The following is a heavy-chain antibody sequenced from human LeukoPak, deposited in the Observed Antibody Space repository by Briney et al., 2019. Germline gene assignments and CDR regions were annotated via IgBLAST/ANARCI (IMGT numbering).Heavy chain of an antibody. CDR2: IYTSGST. J-gene: IGHJ6*03. D-gene: IGHD5-12*01. CDR1: GGSISSYY. V-gene: IGHV4-4*07. CDR3: ARDLSLRLPHYYYYMDV. Sequence: SETLSLTCTVSGGSISSYYWSWIRQPAGKGLDGIGRIYTSGSTNYNPSLKSRVTMSVDTSKNQFSLKLSSVTAADTAVYYCARDLSLRLPHYYYYMDVWGKGTTVTVSS.